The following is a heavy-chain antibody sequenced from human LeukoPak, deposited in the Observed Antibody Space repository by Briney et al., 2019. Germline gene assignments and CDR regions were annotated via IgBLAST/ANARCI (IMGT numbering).Heavy chain of an antibody. CDR2: IYSAGNT. J-gene: IGHJ4*02. D-gene: IGHD3-22*01. CDR1: GFTIHDYP. V-gene: IGHV3-66*01. CDR3: ARAHDRGYYYGFDY. Sequence: GGSLRLSCVASGFTIHDYPMHWVRQAPGKGLEWVSVIYSAGNTYYADSVQGRFTMSRENPENTLYLQMNSLRAEDTAVYYCARAHDRGYYYGFDYWGQGTLVTVSS.